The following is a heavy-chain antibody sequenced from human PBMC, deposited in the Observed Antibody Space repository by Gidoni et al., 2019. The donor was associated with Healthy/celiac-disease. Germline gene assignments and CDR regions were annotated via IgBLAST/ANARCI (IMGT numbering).Heavy chain of an antibody. CDR3: ALPGLWYFDY. J-gene: IGHJ4*02. CDR2: ISSSSSTI. V-gene: IGHV3-48*02. CDR1: GLTVSSYS. D-gene: IGHD2-21*01. Sequence: EVQLVESGGGLVQPGGSLRLSCAASGLTVSSYSMNWVRQAPGKGLEWVSYISSSSSTIYYAESVKGRFTISRDNAKNSLYLQMNSLRDEDTAVYYCALPGLWYFDYWGQGTLVTVSS.